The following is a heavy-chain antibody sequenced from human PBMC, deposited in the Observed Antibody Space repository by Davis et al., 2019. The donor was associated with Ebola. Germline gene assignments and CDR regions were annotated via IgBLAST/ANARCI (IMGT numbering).Heavy chain of an antibody. CDR2: ILFDGSNK. CDR3: AREVITMIGPSYYYYGMDV. CDR1: GFTFSSYS. J-gene: IGHJ6*02. V-gene: IGHV3-30-3*01. D-gene: IGHD3-22*01. Sequence: GGSLRLSCAASGFTFSSYSMHWVRQAPGKGLEWVAVILFDGSNKHYADSVKGRISISRDNSKDTLYLQMDSLRAEDTAVYYCAREVITMIGPSYYYYGMDVWGQGTTVTVSS.